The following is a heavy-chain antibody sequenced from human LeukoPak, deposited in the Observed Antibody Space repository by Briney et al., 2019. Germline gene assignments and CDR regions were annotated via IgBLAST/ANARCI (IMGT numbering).Heavy chain of an antibody. J-gene: IGHJ4*02. D-gene: IGHD3-22*01. V-gene: IGHV3-20*04. Sequence: GGSLRLSCAASGFTFDDYSMSWVRQAPGKGLEWVSGINWNGGSTGYADSVKGRFTISRDNAKNSLYLQMNSLRAEDTALYYCARAEGNYYDSSTGDYWGQGTLVTVSS. CDR1: GFTFDDYS. CDR3: ARAEGNYYDSSTGDY. CDR2: INWNGGST.